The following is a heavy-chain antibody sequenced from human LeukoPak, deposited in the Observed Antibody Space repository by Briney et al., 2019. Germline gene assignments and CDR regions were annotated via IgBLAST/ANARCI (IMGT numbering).Heavy chain of an antibody. CDR1: GGSISSYY. CDR3: ARDSGSRWFDP. V-gene: IGHV4-59*01. D-gene: IGHD3-22*01. J-gene: IGHJ5*02. CDR2: IYYSGST. Sequence: PSETLSLTCTVSGGSISSYYWSWIRQPPGKGLEWIGYIYYSGSTNYNLSLKSRVTISVDTSKNQFSLKLSSVTAADTAVYYCARDSGSRWFDPWGQGTLVTVSS.